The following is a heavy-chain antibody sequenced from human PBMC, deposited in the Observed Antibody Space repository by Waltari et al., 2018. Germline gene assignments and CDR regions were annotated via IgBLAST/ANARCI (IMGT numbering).Heavy chain of an antibody. J-gene: IGHJ3*02. V-gene: IGHV3-9*01. CDR3: AKDKSYYTSGWENAFDI. Sequence: EVQLVESGGGLVQPGRSLRISCAASGFTLDDYAQPVARQPPGKGLEWVSGISWNSGSIGYADSVEGRFTISRDNAKNSLFLQMNSLRAEDTALYYCAKDKSYYTSGWENAFDIWGQGTMVTVSS. CDR2: ISWNSGSI. D-gene: IGHD6-19*01. CDR1: GFTLDDYA.